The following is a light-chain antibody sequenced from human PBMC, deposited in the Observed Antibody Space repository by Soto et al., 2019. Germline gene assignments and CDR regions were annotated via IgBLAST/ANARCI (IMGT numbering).Light chain of an antibody. CDR3: QQRYKSPPIT. CDR1: QSVITY. Sequence: IVLTQSPATLSLSPGERATLSCRASQSVITYLAWYQQKPGQAPRLLIYDASNRATGVPARFSGSGSGTDFTLTISSLEPEDFAVYYCQQRYKSPPITFGQGTRLELK. J-gene: IGKJ5*01. V-gene: IGKV3-11*01. CDR2: DAS.